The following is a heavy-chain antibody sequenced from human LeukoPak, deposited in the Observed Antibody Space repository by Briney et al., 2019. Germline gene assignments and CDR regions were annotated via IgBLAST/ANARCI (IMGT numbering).Heavy chain of an antibody. CDR1: GYTFTSYD. D-gene: IGHD6-19*01. Sequence: ASVKVSCKASGYTFTSYDINWVRQATGQGLEWMGWMNPNSGNTGYAQKFQGRVTITRNTSISTAYMELSSLRSDDTAVYYCARDPSGWYSPFDYWGQGTLVTVSS. V-gene: IGHV1-8*03. J-gene: IGHJ4*02. CDR2: MNPNSGNT. CDR3: ARDPSGWYSPFDY.